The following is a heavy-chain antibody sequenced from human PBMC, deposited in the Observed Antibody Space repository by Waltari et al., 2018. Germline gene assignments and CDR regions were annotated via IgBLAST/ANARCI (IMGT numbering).Heavy chain of an antibody. J-gene: IGHJ4*02. CDR3: AKGRRSAAILDY. D-gene: IGHD2-2*01. CDR2: ISYDGSNK. Sequence: QVQLVESGGGVVQPGRSLRLSCAASGFTFSSYGMHWVRQAPGKGLEWVAVISYDGSNKYYADSVKGRFTISRDNSKNTLYLQMNSLRAEDTAVYYCAKGRRSAAILDYWGQGTLVTVSS. CDR1: GFTFSSYG. V-gene: IGHV3-30*18.